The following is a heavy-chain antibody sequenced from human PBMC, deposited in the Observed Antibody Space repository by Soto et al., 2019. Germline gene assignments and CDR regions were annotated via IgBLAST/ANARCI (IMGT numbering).Heavy chain of an antibody. CDR3: ATPNPYYDFWSGYYTHFDY. CDR1: GYTLTELS. CDR2: FDPGDGET. J-gene: IGHJ4*02. D-gene: IGHD3-3*01. Sequence: GASVKVSCKVSGYTLTELSMHWVRQAPGKGLEWMGGFDPGDGETIYAQKFQGRVTMTEDTSTDTAYMELSSLRSEDTAVYYCATPNPYYDFWSGYYTHFDYWGQGTLVTVSS. V-gene: IGHV1-24*01.